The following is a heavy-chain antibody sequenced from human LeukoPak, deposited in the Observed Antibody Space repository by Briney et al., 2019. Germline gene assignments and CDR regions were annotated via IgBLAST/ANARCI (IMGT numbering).Heavy chain of an antibody. CDR1: GFTFSAYA. CDR2: LSNDGSNK. J-gene: IGHJ4*02. CDR3: AKLRSSSSYAALDY. Sequence: GGSLRLSCAASGFTFSAYAMHWVRQAPGKGLEWVAILSNDGSNKYYADSVKGRFTISRDNSKNTLYLQMNSLRAEDTAVYFCAKLRSSSSYAALDYWGQGILVTVSS. V-gene: IGHV3-30*18. D-gene: IGHD2-2*01.